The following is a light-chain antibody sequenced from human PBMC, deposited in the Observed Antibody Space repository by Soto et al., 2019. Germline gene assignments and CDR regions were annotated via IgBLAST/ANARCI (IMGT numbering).Light chain of an antibody. CDR2: GAS. CDR3: QQYGSSRTWT. Sequence: EIVLTQSPGTLSLSPGERATLSCRASQSVSSSYLAGYQQKPGQAPRVLIYGASSRATGIPDRFSGSGSGTDFTLTISRLEPEDFAVYYCQQYGSSRTWTFGQGTKVEIK. J-gene: IGKJ1*01. CDR1: QSVSSSY. V-gene: IGKV3-20*01.